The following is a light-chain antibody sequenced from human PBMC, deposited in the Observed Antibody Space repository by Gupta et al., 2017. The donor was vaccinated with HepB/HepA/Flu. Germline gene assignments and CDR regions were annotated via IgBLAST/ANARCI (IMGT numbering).Light chain of an antibody. V-gene: IGKV1-27*01. CDR1: QGISNY. J-gene: IGKJ1*01. CDR2: AAS. CDR3: QKYNSAPWT. Sequence: DIQMTQSPSSLSASVGDRVTITCRASQGISNYVAWYQQKPGKVPKLLIYAASTLQSGVPSRCSGSGSGTDFTLTISSLQPYDVATYYCQKYNSAPWTFGQGTKVEIK.